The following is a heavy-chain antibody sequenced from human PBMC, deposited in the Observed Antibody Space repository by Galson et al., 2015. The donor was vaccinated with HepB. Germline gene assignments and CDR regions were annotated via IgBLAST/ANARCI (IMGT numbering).Heavy chain of an antibody. J-gene: IGHJ4*02. D-gene: IGHD2-8*02. CDR2: IRWDDDK. CDR3: AHSLGLVGPYFDY. V-gene: IGHV2-5*02. CDR1: GFSLRASGMG. Sequence: PALVKPTQTLTLTCTFSGFSLRASGMGVGWIRQPPGKALEWLALIRWDDDKYYSPSVRTRLTITKDTSKNQAVLIMTNMDPVDTATYYCAHSLGLVGPYFDYWCPGILVTVSS.